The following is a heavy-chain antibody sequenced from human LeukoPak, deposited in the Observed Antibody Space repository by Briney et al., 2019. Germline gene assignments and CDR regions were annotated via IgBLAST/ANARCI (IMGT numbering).Heavy chain of an antibody. D-gene: IGHD3-10*01. CDR3: ARDYRGMVRGVPNYYFDY. Sequence: PSETLSLTCAVYGGSFSGYYWSWIRQPPGKGLEWIGEINHSGSTNYNPSLKSRVTISVDTSKNQFSLKLSSVTAADTAVYYCARDYRGMVRGVPNYYFDYWGQGTLVTVSS. J-gene: IGHJ4*02. CDR2: INHSGST. CDR1: GGSFSGYY. V-gene: IGHV4-34*01.